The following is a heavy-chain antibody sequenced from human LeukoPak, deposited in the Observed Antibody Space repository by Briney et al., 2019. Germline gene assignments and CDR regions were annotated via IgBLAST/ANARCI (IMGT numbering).Heavy chain of an antibody. CDR2: INHSGST. D-gene: IGHD5-24*01. CDR3: ARGLRDGYTPA. V-gene: IGHV4-34*01. CDR1: GGSFSGYY. Sequence: PSETLSLTCAVYGGSFSGYYWSWIRQPPGKGLEWIGEINHSGSTNYNPPLKSRVTISVDTSKNQFSLKLSSVTAADTAVYYCARGLRDGYTPAWGQGTLVTVSS. J-gene: IGHJ5*02.